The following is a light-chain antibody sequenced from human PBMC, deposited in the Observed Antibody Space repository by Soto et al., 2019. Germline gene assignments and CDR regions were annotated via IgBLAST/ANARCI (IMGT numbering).Light chain of an antibody. CDR2: GAP. J-gene: IGKJ1*01. CDR3: QQYGSSPVT. CDR1: QSVSSSY. V-gene: IGKV3-20*01. Sequence: EIGLTQSPGTLSLSPGERATLSCRARQSVSSSYLAWYQQKPGPAPRLLIYGAPSRATGIPDRFSGSGSGTDFTLTISRLEREEFAVYYCQQYGSSPVTFGQGNKGEIK.